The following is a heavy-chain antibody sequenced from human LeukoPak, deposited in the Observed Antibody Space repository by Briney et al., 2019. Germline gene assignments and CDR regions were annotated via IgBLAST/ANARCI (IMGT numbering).Heavy chain of an antibody. CDR2: VYYSGST. V-gene: IGHV4-59*01. D-gene: IGHD7-27*01. CDR1: GGFITAYY. Sequence: SETLSLTCTVSGGFITAYYWSWIRQPPGKGLEWIGYVYYSGSTEYNPSLRSRVTISLEMSKHQFSLTLTSVTAADTAVYYCASNTGTVFDYWGQGALVTVSS. J-gene: IGHJ4*02. CDR3: ASNTGTVFDY.